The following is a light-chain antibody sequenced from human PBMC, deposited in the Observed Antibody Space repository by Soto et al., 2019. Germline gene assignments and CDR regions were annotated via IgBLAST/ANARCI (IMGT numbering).Light chain of an antibody. V-gene: IGKV1-5*01. CDR2: DTS. J-gene: IGKJ2*02. CDR3: QQYNSYSPVWT. Sequence: DIQMTQSPSTLSASVGDRVTITCRASQSISSWLAWYQQKPGKAPKLLIYDTSSLESGVPSRFSGSGSGTEFTLTIRSLQADDFATYYCQQYNSYSPVWTFGQGTKLEIK. CDR1: QSISSW.